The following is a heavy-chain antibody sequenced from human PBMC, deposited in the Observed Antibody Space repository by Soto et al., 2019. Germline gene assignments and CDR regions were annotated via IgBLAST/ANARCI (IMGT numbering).Heavy chain of an antibody. D-gene: IGHD2-2*02. Sequence: VGSVRLSCAASGFAFSSYALTWVRQAPGKGLKWVSGISPGGDSTHYADSVKGRFTISRDNSKNTLYLQMNSLRAEDAAVYFWARDFRRGPSAIQYYYFGLGGWGNGATVTV. V-gene: IGHV3-23*01. J-gene: IGHJ6*04. CDR1: GFAFSSYA. CDR3: ARDFRRGPSAIQYYYFGLGG. CDR2: ISPGGDST.